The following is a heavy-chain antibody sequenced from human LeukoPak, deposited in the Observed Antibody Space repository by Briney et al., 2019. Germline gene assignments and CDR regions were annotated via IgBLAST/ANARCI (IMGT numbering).Heavy chain of an antibody. CDR3: ATEGSGTERVFGFDY. Sequence: ASVKVSCKVSGYTLTELSMHWVRQAPGKGLEWMGGFDPEDGETIYAQKFQGRVTMTEDTSTDTAYMELSSVRSEDTAVYYCATEGSGTERVFGFDYWGQGTLVTVSS. CDR2: FDPEDGET. V-gene: IGHV1-24*01. J-gene: IGHJ4*02. CDR1: GYTLTELS. D-gene: IGHD3-10*01.